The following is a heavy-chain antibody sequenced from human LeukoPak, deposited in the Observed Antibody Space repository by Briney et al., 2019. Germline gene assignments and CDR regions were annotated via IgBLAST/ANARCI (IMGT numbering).Heavy chain of an antibody. V-gene: IGHV3-7*01. CDR1: GFSFNTYW. Sequence: GGSLRLSCAVSGFSFNTYWMTWVRQAPGKGLQWVASINKDGTEKYYIDSVKGRFTISRDNAKNSVYLQMNRLRAEDTAVYYCARVRREMKRSLGRTTEYSYYYYMDVWGKGTTVTVSS. D-gene: IGHD1/OR15-1a*01. CDR2: INKDGTEK. CDR3: ARVRREMKRSLGRTTEYSYYYYMDV. J-gene: IGHJ6*03.